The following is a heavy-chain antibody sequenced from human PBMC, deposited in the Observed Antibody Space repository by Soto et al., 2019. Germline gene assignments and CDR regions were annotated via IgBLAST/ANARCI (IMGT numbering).Heavy chain of an antibody. D-gene: IGHD3-9*01. Sequence: SVKVSCKASGYTFTSYYMRWVRQAPGQGLEWMGIIIPILGIANYAQKFQGRVTITADKSTSTAYMELSSLRSEDTAVYYCARDRNKYYDILTGYSDYWGQGTLVTVSS. V-gene: IGHV1-69*04. CDR1: GYTFTSYY. J-gene: IGHJ4*02. CDR2: IIPILGIA. CDR3: ARDRNKYYDILTGYSDY.